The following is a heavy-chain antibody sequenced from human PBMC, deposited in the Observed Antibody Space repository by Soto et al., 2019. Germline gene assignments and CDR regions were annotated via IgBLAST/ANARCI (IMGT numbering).Heavy chain of an antibody. J-gene: IGHJ4*02. Sequence: PGGSLRLSCAASRITFSNYGMSWVRQAPGKGLEWVSAISGSGTSTYYADSVKGRFTISRDNSKNTLYLQMNNLRAEDTALYYCATFLWASCYLDWGQGTLVTVSS. V-gene: IGHV3-23*01. CDR3: ATFLWASCYLD. CDR1: RITFSNYG. D-gene: IGHD2-2*01. CDR2: ISGSGTST.